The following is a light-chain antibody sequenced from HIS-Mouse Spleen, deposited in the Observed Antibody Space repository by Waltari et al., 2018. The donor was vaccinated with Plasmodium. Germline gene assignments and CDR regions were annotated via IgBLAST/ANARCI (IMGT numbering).Light chain of an antibody. CDR3: QAWDSSTVV. Sequence: SYELTQPPSVSVSPGQTASITCSGDNLGVKYACWYQQKPGQSPVLVIYQDSKRPSGIPERFSGSNPGNTATLTISGTQAMDEADYYCQAWDSSTVVVGGGTKLTVL. V-gene: IGLV3-1*01. J-gene: IGLJ2*01. CDR1: NLGVKY. CDR2: QDS.